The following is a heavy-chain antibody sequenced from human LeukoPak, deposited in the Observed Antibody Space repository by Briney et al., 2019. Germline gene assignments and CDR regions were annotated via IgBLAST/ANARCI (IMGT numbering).Heavy chain of an antibody. Sequence: ASVKVSCKASGYTFTGYYLHWVRQGPGQGLEWMGWINPNSGGTKYSQKFQGRVTMTRDTSITTAYMELSRLRSDDTAVYYCVRDLCVYASVWGQGTTVTVSS. V-gene: IGHV1-2*02. CDR3: VRDLCVYASV. D-gene: IGHD2-8*01. J-gene: IGHJ6*02. CDR2: INPNSGGT. CDR1: GYTFTGYY.